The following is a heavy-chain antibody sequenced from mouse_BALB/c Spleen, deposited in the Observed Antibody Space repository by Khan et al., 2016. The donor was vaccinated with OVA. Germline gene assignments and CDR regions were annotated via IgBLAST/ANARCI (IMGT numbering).Heavy chain of an antibody. J-gene: IGHJ4*01. D-gene: IGHD1-1*01. CDR1: GYTFTNYF. Sequence: QVRLQQSGAELVRPGASVKLSCKASGYTFTNYFINWVKQRPGQGLEWIGNIYPSDGYTTYNQKFKDTATLNVEKSSSTAYMHLSSPTSDDSAVYYCTRHGSSYDAMDYWGQGTSVPVSS. CDR3: TRHGSSYDAMDY. CDR2: IYPSDGYT. V-gene: IGHV1-69*02.